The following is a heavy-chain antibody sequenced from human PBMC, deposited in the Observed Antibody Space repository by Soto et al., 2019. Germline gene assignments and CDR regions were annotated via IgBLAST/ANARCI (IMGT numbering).Heavy chain of an antibody. V-gene: IGHV3-23*01. CDR1: GLTFSNYA. Sequence: HPGGSLRLSCATSGLTFSNYAMSWVRQAPGGGLEWVSSMSGSSSTTYYADSVRGRFTISRDRSKNTLYLQMSSLGAEDTALYYCAKNQERELPRVIDFWGQGTLVTVSS. CDR3: AKNQERELPRVIDF. J-gene: IGHJ4*02. D-gene: IGHD1-7*01. CDR2: MSGSSSTT.